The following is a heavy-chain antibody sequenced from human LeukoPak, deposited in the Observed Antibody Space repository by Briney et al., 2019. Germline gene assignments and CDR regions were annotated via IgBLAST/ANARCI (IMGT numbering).Heavy chain of an antibody. CDR2: ISAYNGNT. V-gene: IGHV1-18*01. CDR3: ARETNGDYSFDY. Sequence: GASVKVSRKASGYTFTSYGISWVRQAPGQGLEWMGWISAYNGNTNYAQELQGRVTMTTDTSTSTAYMELRSLRSDDTAVYYCARETNGDYSFDYWGQGTLVTVSS. CDR1: GYTFTSYG. J-gene: IGHJ4*02. D-gene: IGHD4-17*01.